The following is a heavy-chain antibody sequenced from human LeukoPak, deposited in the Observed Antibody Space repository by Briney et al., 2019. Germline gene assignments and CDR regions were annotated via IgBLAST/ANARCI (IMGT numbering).Heavy chain of an antibody. CDR2: INPSSGGT. J-gene: IGHJ3*02. D-gene: IGHD3-9*01. Sequence: ASVKVSCKASGYTFTGYYMHWVRQAPGQGLEWMGWINPSSGGTNYAQKFQGWVTMTRDTSIGTAYMELRRLRSDDTAVYYCARTITIFDAFDIWGQGTMVTVSS. CDR1: GYTFTGYY. CDR3: ARTITIFDAFDI. V-gene: IGHV1-2*04.